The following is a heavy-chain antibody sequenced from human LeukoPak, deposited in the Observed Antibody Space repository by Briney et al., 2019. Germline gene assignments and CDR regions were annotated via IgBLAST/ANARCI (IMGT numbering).Heavy chain of an antibody. CDR1: GGSISSYY. D-gene: IGHD6-6*01. V-gene: IGHV4-59*08. J-gene: IGHJ4*02. CDR2: IYYSGST. CDR3: ARQESPYSSSSRLPAYFDY. Sequence: SETLSLTCTVSGGSISSYYWSWIRQPPGKGLEWIGYIYYSGSTNYNPSLKSRVTISVGTSKNQFSLKLSSVTAADTAVYYCARQESPYSSSSRLPAYFDYWGQGTLVTVSS.